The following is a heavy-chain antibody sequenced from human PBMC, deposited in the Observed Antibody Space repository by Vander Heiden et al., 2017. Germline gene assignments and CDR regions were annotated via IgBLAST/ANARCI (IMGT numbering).Heavy chain of an antibody. J-gene: IGHJ4*02. CDR1: GGSFSGYY. CDR2: INESGST. V-gene: IGHV4-34*02. CDR3: ARRGRLPFDY. D-gene: IGHD6-25*01. Sequence: QVQLPQWGAGLLKPSETLSLTCAVHGGSFSGYYWTWVRQPPGKGLEWIGEINESGSTNYNPSLKSRVTISGDTSKNQFSLRLTSVTAADTAVYYCARRGRLPFDYWGKGTLVTVSS.